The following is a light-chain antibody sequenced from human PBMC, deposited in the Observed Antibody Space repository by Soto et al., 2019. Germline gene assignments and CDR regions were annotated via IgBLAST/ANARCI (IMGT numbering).Light chain of an antibody. CDR1: QSVSSSY. V-gene: IGKV3-20*01. Sequence: VLTQSPGTLSLSPGERAALSCRASQSVSSSYLAWYQQKPGQAPRLLIYGASNRATGIADRFSGSGSGTDFTLTISRLEPEDFAVYYCQQYGSSGTFGQGTK. CDR2: GAS. J-gene: IGKJ1*01. CDR3: QQYGSSGT.